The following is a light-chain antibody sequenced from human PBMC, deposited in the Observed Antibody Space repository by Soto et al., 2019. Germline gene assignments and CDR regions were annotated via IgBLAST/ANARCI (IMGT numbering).Light chain of an antibody. CDR3: AAWDDSLSGVV. J-gene: IGLJ2*01. CDR2: RNN. CDR1: SSKIGSNL. Sequence: QSALTQPPSASGTPGRGVPTPCSGTSSKIGSNLVFWYQHLPGTAPKLPIYRNNQRPSGVPDRFSGSKSGTSASLAISGLRSEDETDYYCAAWDDSLSGVVFGGGTKVTVL. V-gene: IGLV1-47*01.